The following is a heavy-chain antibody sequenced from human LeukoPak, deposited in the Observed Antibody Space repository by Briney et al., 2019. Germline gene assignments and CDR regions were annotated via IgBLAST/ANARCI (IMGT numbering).Heavy chain of an antibody. CDR1: GYTFTGYY. CDR3: ARDLEGYGDSPDI. J-gene: IGHJ3*02. CDR2: INPNSGGT. V-gene: IGHV1-2*02. D-gene: IGHD4-17*01. Sequence: ASVKVSCKASGYTFTGYYMHWVRQAPGQGLEWMGWINPNSGGTNYAQKLQGRVTMTTDTSTTTAYMELRSLTSDDTAVYYCARDLEGYGDSPDIWGQGTLVTVSS.